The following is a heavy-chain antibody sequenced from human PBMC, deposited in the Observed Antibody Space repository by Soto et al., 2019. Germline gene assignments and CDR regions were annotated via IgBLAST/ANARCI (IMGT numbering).Heavy chain of an antibody. CDR1: GFRFNEYE. V-gene: IGHV3-48*03. J-gene: IGHJ4*02. CDR3: AREPSYGQSATIVGEL. D-gene: IGHD3-10*01. Sequence: EVQLVESGGGLVQPGGSLRLSCVGSGFRFNEYEINWVRQAPGKGLEWISYINSGGSLIYYAASVKGRFTISRDNYKDSVYLQMNSLRADDTALYYCAREPSYGQSATIVGELWGQGTLVTVSS. CDR2: INSGGSLI.